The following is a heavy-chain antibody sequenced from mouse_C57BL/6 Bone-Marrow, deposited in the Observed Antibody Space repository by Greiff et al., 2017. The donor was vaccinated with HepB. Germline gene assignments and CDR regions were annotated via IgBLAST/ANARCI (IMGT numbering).Heavy chain of an antibody. CDR1: GYTFTSYW. D-gene: IGHD1-1*01. CDR3: ARLYYGSSRYWYFDV. CDR2: IDPSDSYT. Sequence: QVQLQQPGAELVKPGASVKLSCKASGYTFTSYWMQWVKQRPGQGLEWIGEIDPSDSYTNYNQKFKGKATLTVDTSSSNAYMQRSSLTSEDSAVYYCARLYYGSSRYWYFDVWGTGTTVTVSS. V-gene: IGHV1-50*01. J-gene: IGHJ1*03.